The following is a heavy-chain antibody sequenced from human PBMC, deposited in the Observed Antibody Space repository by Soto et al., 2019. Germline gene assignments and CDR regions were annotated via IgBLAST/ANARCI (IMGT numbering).Heavy chain of an antibody. CDR2: ISSSSSYI. Sequence: GGSLRLSCAASGFTFSSYSMNWVRQAPGKGLEWVSSISSSSSYIYYADSVKGRFTISRDNAKNSLYLQMNSLRAEDTAVYYCARSYDILTGYYVYDYWGQGTLVTVSS. D-gene: IGHD3-9*01. J-gene: IGHJ4*02. CDR3: ARSYDILTGYYVYDY. V-gene: IGHV3-21*01. CDR1: GFTFSSYS.